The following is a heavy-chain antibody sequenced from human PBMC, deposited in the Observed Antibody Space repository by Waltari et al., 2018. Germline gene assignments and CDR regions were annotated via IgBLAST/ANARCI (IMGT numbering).Heavy chain of an antibody. V-gene: IGHV4-39*01. D-gene: IGHD6-19*01. CDR2: IYYSGST. CDR3: ARQSWFQSSGGDLDY. J-gene: IGHJ4*02. Sequence: QLQLQESGPGLVKPSETLSLTCTVSGGSISSSSYYWGWIRQPPGKGLEWIGSIYYSGSTSYNPSLKSRVTISVDTSKNQFSLKLSSVTAADTAVYYCARQSWFQSSGGDLDYWGQGTLVTVSS. CDR1: GGSISSSSYY.